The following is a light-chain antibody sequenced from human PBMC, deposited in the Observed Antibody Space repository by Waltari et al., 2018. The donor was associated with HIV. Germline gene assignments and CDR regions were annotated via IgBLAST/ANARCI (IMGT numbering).Light chain of an antibody. V-gene: IGLV1-40*01. CDR1: SSNIGAGYD. CDR2: ATI. Sequence: QSVLTQSPSVSGAPGQRVTISCTGGSSNIGAGYDVHWYQRLPGTAPKLLIFATINRPSGVPDRCSGSSSGTSASLASTGLQAEDEADYYCQSYDSSLTMVFGGGTKVTVL. CDR3: QSYDSSLTMV. J-gene: IGLJ2*01.